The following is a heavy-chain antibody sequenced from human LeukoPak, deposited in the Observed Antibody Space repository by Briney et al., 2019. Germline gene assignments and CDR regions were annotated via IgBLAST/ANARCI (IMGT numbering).Heavy chain of an antibody. CDR2: INHSGST. CDR3: ARGVYSSSWYYYYYYMDV. CDR1: GYSISSGYY. Sequence: PSETLSLTCTVSGYSISSGYYWSWIRQPPGKGLEWIGEINHSGSTNYNPSLKSRVTISVDTSKNQFSLKLSSVTAADTAVYYCARGVYSSSWYYYYYYMDVWGKGTTVTVSS. D-gene: IGHD6-13*01. J-gene: IGHJ6*03. V-gene: IGHV4-38-2*02.